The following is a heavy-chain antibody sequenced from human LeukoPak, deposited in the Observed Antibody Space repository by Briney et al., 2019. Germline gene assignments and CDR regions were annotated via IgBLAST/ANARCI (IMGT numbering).Heavy chain of an antibody. CDR3: ASKINLGPGYCSSTSCYAGGAFDI. V-gene: IGHV1-8*03. CDR1: GYTFTSYD. Sequence: ASVKVSCKASGYTFTSYDINWVRQATGQGLEWMGWMNPNSGNTGYAQKFQGRVTITRNTSISTAYMELSSLRSEDTAVYYCASKINLGPGYCSSTSCYAGGAFDIWGQGTMVTVSS. D-gene: IGHD2-2*01. J-gene: IGHJ3*02. CDR2: MNPNSGNT.